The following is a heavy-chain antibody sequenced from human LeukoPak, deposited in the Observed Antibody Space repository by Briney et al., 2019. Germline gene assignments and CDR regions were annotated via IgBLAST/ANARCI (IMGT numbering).Heavy chain of an antibody. V-gene: IGHV4-34*01. CDR3: ARGGLFNWNPGSRYYYYGMDV. Sequence: SETLSLTCAVYGGSFSGYYWSWIRQPPGKGLEWIGEINHSGSTNYNPSLKSRVTISVDTSKNQFSLKLSSATAADTAVYYCARGGLFNWNPGSRYYYYGMDVWGKGTTVTVSS. D-gene: IGHD1-1*01. J-gene: IGHJ6*04. CDR2: INHSGST. CDR1: GGSFSGYY.